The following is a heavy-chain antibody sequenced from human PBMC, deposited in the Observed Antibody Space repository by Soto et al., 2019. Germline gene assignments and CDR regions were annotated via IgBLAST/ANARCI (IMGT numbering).Heavy chain of an antibody. CDR1: GDSISRYC. CDR2: MYYSGST. D-gene: IGHD5-18*01. Sequence: SETLSLTCTVSGDSISRYCWSWLRQPPGKGLEWIGYMYYSGSTNYNPSLKSRVTISVDTSKNQFSLKLSSVTAADTAVYYCARHRYSYGSYYFDYWGQGTLVTVSS. J-gene: IGHJ4*02. CDR3: ARHRYSYGSYYFDY. V-gene: IGHV4-59*08.